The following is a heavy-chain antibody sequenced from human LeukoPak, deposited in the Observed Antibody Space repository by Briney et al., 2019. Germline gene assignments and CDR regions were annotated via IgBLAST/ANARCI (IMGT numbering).Heavy chain of an antibody. J-gene: IGHJ3*02. D-gene: IGHD6-19*01. CDR1: GFTVSSNY. V-gene: IGHV3-53*05. CDR3: AKDNGLGIAVAADSVAFDI. CDR2: IYSGGST. Sequence: PGGSLRLSCAASGFTVSSNYMSWVRQAPGKGLEWVSVIYSGGSTYYADSVKGRFTISRDNAKNSLYLQMNSLRAEDTALYYCAKDNGLGIAVAADSVAFDIWGQGTMVTVSS.